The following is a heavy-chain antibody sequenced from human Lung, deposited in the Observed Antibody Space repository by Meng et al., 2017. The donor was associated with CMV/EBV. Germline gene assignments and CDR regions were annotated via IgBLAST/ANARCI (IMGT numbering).Heavy chain of an antibody. CDR1: GFTFNTYA. D-gene: IGHD6-6*01. V-gene: IGHV3-23*03. J-gene: IGHJ4*02. CDR3: AKGSEYGNSYLDY. CDR2: IFGGGGTT. Sequence: GESLKISCAASGFTFNTYAMNWFRQAPGKGLEWVSVIFGGGGTTYYADSVKGRFTISRDNFQKTLYLEMNSLRAEDTAVYYCAKGSEYGNSYLDYWGQGTLVTVSS.